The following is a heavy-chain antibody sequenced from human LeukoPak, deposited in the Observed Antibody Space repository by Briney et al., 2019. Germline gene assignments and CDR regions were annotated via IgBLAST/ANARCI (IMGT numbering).Heavy chain of an antibody. CDR3: ANLPDIVVVPAAMYVEDV. J-gene: IGHJ4*02. CDR1: GFTFSSYG. D-gene: IGHD2-2*01. Sequence: PGGSLRLSCAASGFTFSSYGMHWVRQAPGKGLEWVAVISYDGSNKYYADSVKGRFTISRDNSKNTLYLQMNSLRAEDTAVYYCANLPDIVVVPAAMYVEDVWGQGTLVTVSS. CDR2: ISYDGSNK. V-gene: IGHV3-30*18.